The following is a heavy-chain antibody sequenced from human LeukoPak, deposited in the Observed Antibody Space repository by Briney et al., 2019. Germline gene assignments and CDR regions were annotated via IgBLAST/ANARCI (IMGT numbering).Heavy chain of an antibody. V-gene: IGHV1-18*01. D-gene: IGHD2-15*01. CDR3: ARDPPRIVVVVAATNYYGMDV. J-gene: IGHJ6*02. Sequence: AAVKVSCKASGYTFTSYGISWVRQAPGQGLEWMGWISAYNGNTNYAQKLQGRVTMTTDTSTSTAYMELRSLRSDDTAVYYCARDPPRIVVVVAATNYYGMDVWGQGTTVTVSS. CDR1: GYTFTSYG. CDR2: ISAYNGNT.